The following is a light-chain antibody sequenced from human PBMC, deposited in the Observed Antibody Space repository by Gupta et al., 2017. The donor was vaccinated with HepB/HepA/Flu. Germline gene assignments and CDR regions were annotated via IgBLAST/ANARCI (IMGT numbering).Light chain of an antibody. CDR3: SSYTSSSTLYV. CDR2: DVS. V-gene: IGLV2-14*01. J-gene: IGLJ1*01. CDR1: SSDVGGYTY. Sequence: QSPLTQPASVSGSPGQSITISCTGTSSDVGGYTYVSWYQQHPGKAPKLMIYDVSNRPSGVSNRFSGSKSGNTASLTISGLQAEDEADYYCSSYTSSSTLYVFGTGTKVTVL.